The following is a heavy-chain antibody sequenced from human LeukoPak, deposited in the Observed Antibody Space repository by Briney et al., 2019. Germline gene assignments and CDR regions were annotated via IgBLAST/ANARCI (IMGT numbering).Heavy chain of an antibody. D-gene: IGHD1-26*01. CDR1: GVSISSSSYY. V-gene: IGHV4-39*07. CDR3: ARQEGGIVGPY. J-gene: IGHJ4*02. CDR2: IYYSGST. Sequence: PSETLSLTCTVSGVSISSSSYYWGWIRQPPGKGLEWIGSIYYSGSTYYNPSLKSRVTMSVDTSKNQFFLKLNSVTAADTAVYYCARQEGGIVGPYWGQGTLVTVSS.